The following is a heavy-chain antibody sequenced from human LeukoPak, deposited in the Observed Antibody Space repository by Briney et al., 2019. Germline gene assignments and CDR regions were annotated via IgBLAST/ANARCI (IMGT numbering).Heavy chain of an antibody. D-gene: IGHD2-8*02. CDR1: GESFSGYY. Sequence: SETLSLTCAVYGESFSGYYWSWIRQPPGKGLEWIGEINHRGSTNYNPSLKSRVTISVDTSKNQFSLKLTSVTAADTAVYYCARGGWWRFDYWARDPWSSSPQ. CDR2: INHRGST. J-gene: IGHJ4*02. V-gene: IGHV4-34*01. CDR3: ARGGWWRFDY.